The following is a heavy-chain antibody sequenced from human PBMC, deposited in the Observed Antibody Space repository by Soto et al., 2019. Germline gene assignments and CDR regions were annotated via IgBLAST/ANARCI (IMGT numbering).Heavy chain of an antibody. J-gene: IGHJ4*02. D-gene: IGHD5-12*01. CDR1: GFTFSNYW. CDR2: INTDGSGT. Sequence: PGGSLRLSCAVSGFTFSNYWMQWVRQAPGKGLVWVSRINTDGSGTAYADSVKGRFTISRDNAKNTLYLQMNSLRADDTAVYYCTRSPIYGGYVSYFDYWGQGALVTVSS. CDR3: TRSPIYGGYVSYFDY. V-gene: IGHV3-74*01.